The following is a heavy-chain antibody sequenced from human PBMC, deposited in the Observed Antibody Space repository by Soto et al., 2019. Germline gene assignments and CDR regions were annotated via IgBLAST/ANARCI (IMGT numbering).Heavy chain of an antibody. CDR3: ARDEITGTTWYNY. CDR1: GYTFTSYY. D-gene: IGHD1-20*01. J-gene: IGHJ4*02. CDR2: INPSGGST. V-gene: IGHV1-46*01. Sequence: ASVKVSCKASGYTFTSYYMHWVRQAPGQGLEWMGIINPSGGSTSYAQKFQGRVTMTRDTPTSTVYMELSSLRSEDTAVYYCARDEITGTTWYNYWGQGTLVTVS.